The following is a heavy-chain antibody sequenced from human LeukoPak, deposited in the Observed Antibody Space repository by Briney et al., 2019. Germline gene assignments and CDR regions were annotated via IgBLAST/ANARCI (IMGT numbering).Heavy chain of an antibody. CDR3: ARVVSLCSGGSCYPDTYYYYMDV. CDR2: IYHSGRT. J-gene: IGHJ6*03. CDR1: GYSISSGYY. D-gene: IGHD2-15*01. Sequence: SETLSLTCTVSGYSISSGYYWGWIRQPPGKGLEWIGSIYHSGRTFYNPSLKSRVTISVDTSKNQFSLKLTSVTAADTAVYYCARVVSLCSGGSCYPDTYYYYMDVWGKGTTVTVSS. V-gene: IGHV4-38-2*02.